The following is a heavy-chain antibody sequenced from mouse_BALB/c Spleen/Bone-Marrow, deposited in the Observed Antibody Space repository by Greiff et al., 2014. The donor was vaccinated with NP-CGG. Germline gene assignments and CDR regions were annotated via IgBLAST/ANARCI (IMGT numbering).Heavy chain of an antibody. D-gene: IGHD1-1*01. J-gene: IGHJ1*01. Sequence: EVQLVESGGGLVQPGGSLKLSCVASGFTFSSYGMSWVRQTPDKRLELDATINNNGGSTYYPDSVKGQFTISRDNAKNTLYLQMSSLKSEDTAMYYCARVYGWYFDVWGAGTTVTVSS. CDR3: ARVYGWYFDV. CDR2: INNNGGST. V-gene: IGHV5-6-3*01. CDR1: GFTFSSYG.